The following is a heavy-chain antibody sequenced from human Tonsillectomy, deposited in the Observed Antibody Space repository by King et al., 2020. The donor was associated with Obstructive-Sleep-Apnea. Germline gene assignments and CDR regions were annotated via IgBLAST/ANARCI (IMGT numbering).Heavy chain of an antibody. Sequence: QLVQSGAEVKKPGSSVKVSCKVSGGTFTSYAISWVRQAPGQGLEWMGGIIPILDITDYAEKFQGRVTITADKSTSAAYMELRSLRSEDTAVYYCARWGDYGLYYFDYWGQGTPVTVSS. D-gene: IGHD4/OR15-4a*01. V-gene: IGHV1-69*10. CDR1: GGTFTSYA. CDR3: ARWGDYGLYYFDY. J-gene: IGHJ4*02. CDR2: IIPILDIT.